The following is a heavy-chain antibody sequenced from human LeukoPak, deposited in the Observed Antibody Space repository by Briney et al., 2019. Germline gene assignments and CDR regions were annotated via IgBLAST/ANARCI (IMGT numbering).Heavy chain of an antibody. CDR2: ISSYSGTI. J-gene: IGHJ4*02. D-gene: IGHD5-24*01. Sequence: GGSLRLSCAASGFTFSSYSMNWVRQAPGKGLEWVSYISSYSGTISYADSVKGRFAISRDNAKNSLYLQTNSLRDEDTAIYYCAREMGYWGQGTLVTVSS. V-gene: IGHV3-48*02. CDR3: AREMGY. CDR1: GFTFSSYS.